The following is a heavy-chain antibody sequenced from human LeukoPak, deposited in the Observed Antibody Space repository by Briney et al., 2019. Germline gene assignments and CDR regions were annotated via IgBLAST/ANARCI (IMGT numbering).Heavy chain of an antibody. V-gene: IGHV1-2*02. J-gene: IGHJ6*03. CDR2: INPNSGVT. CDR1: GYTFTGYY. Sequence: ASVKVSCKASGYTFTGYYMHWVRQAPGQGLEWMGWINPNSGVTNYAQKFQGRVTITRDTSISTAYMELSRLRSDDTAVYYCERAGYCSSTSCSYYYYMDVWGKGTTVTISS. CDR3: ERAGYCSSTSCSYYYYMDV. D-gene: IGHD2-2*03.